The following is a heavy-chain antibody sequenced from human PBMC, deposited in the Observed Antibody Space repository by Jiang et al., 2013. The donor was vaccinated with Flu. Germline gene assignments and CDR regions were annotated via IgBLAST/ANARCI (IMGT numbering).Heavy chain of an antibody. CDR3: ARGAHSGYDCLDC. Sequence: SQTLSLTCAISGDSVSSNSAAWNWIRQSPSRGLEWLGRTYYRSKWYNDYAVSVKSRITINPDTSKNQSSLQLNSVTPKDTAVYYCARGAHSGYDCLDCWGQGTLVTVSS. CDR2: TYYRSKWYN. CDR1: GDSVSSNSAA. V-gene: IGHV6-1*01. D-gene: IGHD5-12*01. J-gene: IGHJ4*02.